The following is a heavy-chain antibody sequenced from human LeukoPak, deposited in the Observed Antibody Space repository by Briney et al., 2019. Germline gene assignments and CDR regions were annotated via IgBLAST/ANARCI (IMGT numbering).Heavy chain of an antibody. D-gene: IGHD6-6*01. CDR2: MSYDETKK. V-gene: IGHV3-30-3*01. CDR3: AKDQSRAYSSSSIDY. J-gene: IGHJ4*02. CDR1: GFSFVAYS. Sequence: GGSLRLSCAASGFSFVAYSMHWVRQAPGKGLEWVAVMSYDETKKHYADSVKGRFTISRDNSKNTLYLQMNSLRAEDTAVYYCAKDQSRAYSSSSIDYWGQGTLVTVSS.